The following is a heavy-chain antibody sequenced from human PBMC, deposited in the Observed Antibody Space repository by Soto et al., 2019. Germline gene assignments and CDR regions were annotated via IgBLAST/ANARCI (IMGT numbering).Heavy chain of an antibody. Sequence: QVQLQVSGPGLVKPSETLSLTCTVSGDSISAYSWSWVRQPPGKGLEWIGNINYNGNTKYNPSLKSRVTMSLDTSKNQFSLRLISVTAADTAKYFCAREGNLGRWLQPLDFWGQGTLVTVSS. D-gene: IGHD5-12*01. V-gene: IGHV4-59*01. CDR3: AREGNLGRWLQPLDF. CDR1: GDSISAYS. J-gene: IGHJ4*02. CDR2: INYNGNT.